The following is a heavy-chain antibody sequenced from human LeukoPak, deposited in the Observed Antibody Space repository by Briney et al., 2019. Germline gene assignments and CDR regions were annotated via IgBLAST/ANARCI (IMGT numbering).Heavy chain of an antibody. Sequence: PGGSLRLSCVASGFTFSNYALTWVRQAPGKGLEWVSGISGSGGTTYYAGSVKGRFTISRDNSRNTLYLQMNSLRVEDTATYYCARGHESIKTFGEVIKSRTRWFDPWGQGTLVTVSS. D-gene: IGHD3-3*01. CDR2: ISGSGGTT. CDR3: ARGHESIKTFGEVIKSRTRWFDP. CDR1: GFTFSNYA. V-gene: IGHV3-23*01. J-gene: IGHJ5*02.